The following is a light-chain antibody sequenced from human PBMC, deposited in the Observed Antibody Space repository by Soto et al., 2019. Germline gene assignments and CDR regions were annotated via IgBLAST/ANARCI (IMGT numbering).Light chain of an antibody. CDR1: QSVSSY. V-gene: IGKV3-11*01. Sequence: EIVLTQSPATLSLPPGERATLSCRASQSVSSYLAWYQQKPGQAPRLLIYDASNRATGIPARFSGSGSGTDFTLTISSLEPEDFAVYYCQQRSNWPTLGFGGGTKVEIK. CDR3: QQRSNWPTLG. CDR2: DAS. J-gene: IGKJ4*01.